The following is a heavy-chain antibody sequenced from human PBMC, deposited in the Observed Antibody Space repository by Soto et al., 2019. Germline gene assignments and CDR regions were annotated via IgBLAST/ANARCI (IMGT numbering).Heavy chain of an antibody. CDR2: ISYDGNNK. CDR1: EFSFSNYA. Sequence: GGSLRLSCAASEFSFSNYAMHWVRQAPGKGLQWLAVISYDGNNKYYADSVEGRFTISRDNSKNTVYLQMNSLRLEDTAVYYCARGPSYSDSYFDHWGQGTLVTVSS. J-gene: IGHJ4*02. V-gene: IGHV3-30*03. D-gene: IGHD4-17*01. CDR3: ARGPSYSDSYFDH.